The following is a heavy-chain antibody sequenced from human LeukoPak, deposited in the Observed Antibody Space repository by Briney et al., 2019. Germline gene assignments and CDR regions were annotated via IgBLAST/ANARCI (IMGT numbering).Heavy chain of an antibody. D-gene: IGHD6-19*01. J-gene: IGHJ4*02. CDR1: GXXFSNYG. CDR3: AKRGSGWYLDY. V-gene: IGHV3-23*01. CDR2: VSGGGSST. Sequence: GGSLRLSCAAXGXXFSNYGMTWVRQAPGKGLEWVSVVSGGGSSTHYADSVKGRFIISRDNSENTLYLQMNSLRAEDTAIYYCAKRGSGWYLDYWGQGTLVTVSS.